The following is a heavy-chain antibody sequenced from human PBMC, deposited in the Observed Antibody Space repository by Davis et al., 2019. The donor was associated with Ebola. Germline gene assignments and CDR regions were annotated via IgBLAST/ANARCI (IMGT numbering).Heavy chain of an antibody. CDR1: GFTFTNYA. CDR3: AKNEPYYYDSSGPGTFDI. D-gene: IGHD3-22*01. Sequence: GESLKISCAASGFTFTNYAMNWVRQAPGKGLEWVAVISYDGSNKYYADSVKGRFTISRDNSKNTLYLQMNSLRAEDTAVYYCAKNEPYYYDSSGPGTFDIWGQGTMVTVSS. CDR2: ISYDGSNK. J-gene: IGHJ3*02. V-gene: IGHV3-30*18.